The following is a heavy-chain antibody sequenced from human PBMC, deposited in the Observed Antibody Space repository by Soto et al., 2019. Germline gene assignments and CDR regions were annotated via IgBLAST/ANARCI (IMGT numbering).Heavy chain of an antibody. J-gene: IGHJ6*02. D-gene: IGHD3-16*01. CDR3: AKGILSATIGPYAMDV. Sequence: LRLSCEASGFAFSSYAMHWVRQAPGKGLEWVGVISYDGNYIYYADSVKGRFTISRDNSKNTLYVQVNSLRPEDTAVYYCAKGILSATIGPYAMDVWGQGTTVTV. CDR2: ISYDGNYI. CDR1: GFAFSSYA. V-gene: IGHV3-30*18.